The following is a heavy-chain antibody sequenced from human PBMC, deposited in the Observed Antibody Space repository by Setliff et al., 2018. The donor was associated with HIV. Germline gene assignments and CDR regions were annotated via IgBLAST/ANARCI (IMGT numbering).Heavy chain of an antibody. CDR3: ARGGRWWGPNNPSPHFYHMDL. D-gene: IGHD2-15*01. CDR2: SIPNYSVE. CDR1: GGIGTYA. J-gene: IGHJ6*04. Sequence: SVKVSCKASGGIGTYAISWVRQAPGQGLEWMGGSIPNYSVETQKFRDRVSIYVDQSRRTAYMELRNLRFDDTALYFCARGGRWWGPNNPSPHFYHMDLWASGTSVTVSS. V-gene: IGHV1-69*10.